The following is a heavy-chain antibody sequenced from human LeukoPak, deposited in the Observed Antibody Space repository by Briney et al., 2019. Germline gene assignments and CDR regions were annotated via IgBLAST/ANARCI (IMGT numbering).Heavy chain of an antibody. D-gene: IGHD3-10*01. CDR2: ISGSGGST. V-gene: IGHV3-23*01. CDR3: AKVGIIWFGAPFDY. CDR1: GFTFSSYA. Sequence: PGGSLRLSCAASGFTFSSYAMSWVRQAPGKGLGWVSAISGSGGSTYYADSVKGRFTISRDNSKNTLYLQMNSLRAEDTAVYYCAKVGIIWFGAPFDYWGQGTLVTVSS. J-gene: IGHJ4*02.